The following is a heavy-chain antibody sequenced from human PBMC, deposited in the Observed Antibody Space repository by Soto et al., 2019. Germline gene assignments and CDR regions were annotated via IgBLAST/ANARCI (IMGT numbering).Heavy chain of an antibody. J-gene: IGHJ6*02. CDR2: INAGNGNT. Sequence: QVQLVQSGAEVKKPGASVKVSCKASGYTFTSYAMHWVRQAPGQRLEWMGWINAGNGNTKYSQKFQGRVTITRDTSARTAYMELSSLRSEDTAVYYCALGRYCSSTSCYTGTYYYYGMDVWGQGTTVTVSS. CDR1: GYTFTSYA. V-gene: IGHV1-3*01. D-gene: IGHD2-2*02. CDR3: ALGRYCSSTSCYTGTYYYYGMDV.